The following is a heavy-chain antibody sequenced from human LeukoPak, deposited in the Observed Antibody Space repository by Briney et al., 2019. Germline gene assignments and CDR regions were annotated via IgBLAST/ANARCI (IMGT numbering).Heavy chain of an antibody. Sequence: SETLSLTCSVSGGSGGTYSWTWIRLPAGKGLEWIGRIYTSGSTNYNPSLKSRVTMSVDTSKNQFSLNLSSVTAADTAVYYCAREAAGSSKYDYWGQGILVTVSS. V-gene: IGHV4-4*07. D-gene: IGHD6-13*01. CDR2: IYTSGST. J-gene: IGHJ4*02. CDR1: GGSGGTYS. CDR3: AREAAGSSKYDY.